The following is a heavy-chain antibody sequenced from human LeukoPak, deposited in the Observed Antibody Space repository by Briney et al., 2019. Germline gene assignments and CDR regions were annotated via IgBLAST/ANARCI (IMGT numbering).Heavy chain of an antibody. D-gene: IGHD3-22*01. CDR3: ARHRSPYYYDSSGYYYHY. V-gene: IGHV5-51*01. CDR1: GYSFTSYW. CDR2: IYPGDSDT. J-gene: IGHJ4*02. Sequence: GESLKISCKGSGYSFTSYWIGWVRQMPGKGLEWVGIIYPGDSDTRYSPSFQGQVTISADKSISTAYLQWSSLKASDTAMYYCARHRSPYYYDSSGYYYHYWGQGTLVTVSS.